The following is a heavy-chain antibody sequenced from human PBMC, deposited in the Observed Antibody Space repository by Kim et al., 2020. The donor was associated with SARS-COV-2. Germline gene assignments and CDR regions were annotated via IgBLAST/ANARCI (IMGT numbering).Heavy chain of an antibody. Sequence: GGSLRLSCAASGFTVSSNYMSWVRQAPGKGLEWVSVIYSGGSTYYADSVKGRFTISRDNSKNTLYLQMNSLRAEDTAVYYCAREKHNQAALGAFDIWGQGTMVTVSS. CDR1: GFTVSSNY. CDR3: AREKHNQAALGAFDI. J-gene: IGHJ3*02. CDR2: IYSGGST. D-gene: IGHD6-6*01. V-gene: IGHV3-53*01.